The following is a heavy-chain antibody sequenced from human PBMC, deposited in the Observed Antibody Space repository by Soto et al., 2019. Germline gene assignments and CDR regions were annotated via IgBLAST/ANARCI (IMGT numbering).Heavy chain of an antibody. CDR1: GFSFSTYW. D-gene: IGHD2-8*02. Sequence: GGSLRLSCADSGFSFSTYWMHWLRQGPEKGLVWVSRINTDGSSTNYADSVKGRFTISRDNAKSTLYLQMNSLRAEDTAVYYCARSLGGYYTDWGQGTVVTV. J-gene: IGHJ3*01. V-gene: IGHV3-74*01. CDR3: ARSLGGYYTD. CDR2: INTDGSST.